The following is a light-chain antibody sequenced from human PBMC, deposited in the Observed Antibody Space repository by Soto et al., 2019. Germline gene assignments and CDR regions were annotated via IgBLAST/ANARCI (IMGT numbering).Light chain of an antibody. CDR2: GAS. J-gene: IGKJ2*01. V-gene: IGKV3-20*01. CDR1: QSVSSSY. CDR3: QQYGRSPPRYT. Sequence: EIVLTQSPGTLSLSPGERATLSCRASQSVSSSYLAWYQQKPGQAPRLLIYGASSRATGIPDRFNGSGSGTDFTLTISRLEPEDFAVYYCQQYGRSPPRYTFGQGTKVDIK.